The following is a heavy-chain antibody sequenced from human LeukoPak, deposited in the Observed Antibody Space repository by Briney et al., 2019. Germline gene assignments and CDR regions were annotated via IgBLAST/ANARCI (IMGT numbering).Heavy chain of an antibody. CDR1: GYTFTGYY. Sequence: ASVKVSCKASGYTFTGYYMHWVRQAPGQGLEWMGWINPSSGGTNYAQKFQGRVTMTRDTSISTAYMELSRLRSDDTAVYYCARASGSYGGYFDYWGQGTLVTVS. J-gene: IGHJ4*02. V-gene: IGHV1-2*02. D-gene: IGHD4-23*01. CDR3: ARASGSYGGYFDY. CDR2: INPSSGGT.